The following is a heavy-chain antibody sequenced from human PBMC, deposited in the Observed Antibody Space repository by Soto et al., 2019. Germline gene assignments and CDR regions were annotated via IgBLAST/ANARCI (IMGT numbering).Heavy chain of an antibody. V-gene: IGHV3-30*03. J-gene: IGHJ4*02. CDR2: ISSDGSRK. D-gene: IGHD6-13*01. Sequence: QVQLVESGGGVVQPGRSLRLSCAASGFTFGNFGIHWVRQAPGKGLEWVADISSDGSRKFYADSVKGRFTISRDNSKSTMYLQMNSLRNEDPAVYFCARGCSGGTNCFYFDFWGQGILVTVSS. CDR1: GFTFGNFG. CDR3: ARGCSGGTNCFYFDF.